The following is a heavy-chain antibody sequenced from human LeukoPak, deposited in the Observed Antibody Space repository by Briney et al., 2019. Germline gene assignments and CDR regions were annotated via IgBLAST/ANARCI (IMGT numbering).Heavy chain of an antibody. V-gene: IGHV4-39*07. CDR2: IYYSGST. J-gene: IGHJ6*03. D-gene: IGHD3-3*01. Sequence: SETLSLTCTVSGGSISSSSYYWGWIRQPPGKGLEWIGSIYYSGSTYYNPSLKSRVTISVDTSKNQFSLKLSSVTAADTAVYYCARILLDGSLYHMDVWGKGTTVTVSS. CDR3: ARILLDGSLYHMDV. CDR1: GGSISSSSYY.